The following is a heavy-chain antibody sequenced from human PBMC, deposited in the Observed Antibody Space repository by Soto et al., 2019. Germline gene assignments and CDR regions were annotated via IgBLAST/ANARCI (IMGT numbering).Heavy chain of an antibody. CDR2: IYYSGST. CDR1: GGSISSGDYY. Sequence: PSETLSLTCTVSGGSISSGDYYWSWIRQPPGKGLEWIGYIYYSGSTYYNPSLKSRVTISVDTSKNQFSLKLSSVTAADTAVYYCARVDIVVVVAATVVNKYNWXDPWGQGTLVTVSS. J-gene: IGHJ5*02. CDR3: ARVDIVVVVAATVVNKYNWXDP. D-gene: IGHD2-15*01. V-gene: IGHV4-30-4*01.